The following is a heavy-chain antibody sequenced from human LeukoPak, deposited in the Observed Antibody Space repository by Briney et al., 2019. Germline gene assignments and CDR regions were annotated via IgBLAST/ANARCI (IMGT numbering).Heavy chain of an antibody. Sequence: SETLSLTCTVSGDSISDDYWSWIRQPPGKGLEWIGYIYYSGRATYNPSLKSRVAISIDTSKSQFSLTLTSVTAADTAVYYCARVAYGSSWFDPWGQGTLVIVSS. CDR2: IYYSGRA. J-gene: IGHJ5*02. CDR1: GDSISDDY. V-gene: IGHV4-59*01. D-gene: IGHD2-2*01. CDR3: ARVAYGSSWFDP.